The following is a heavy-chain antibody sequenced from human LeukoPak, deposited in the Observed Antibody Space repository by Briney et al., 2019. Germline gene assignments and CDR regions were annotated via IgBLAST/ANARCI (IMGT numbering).Heavy chain of an antibody. J-gene: IGHJ6*03. CDR3: AREAQENSDWLLYDYYYYMDV. D-gene: IGHD3-9*01. V-gene: IGHV4-39*07. CDR1: GGSISSSSYY. Sequence: PSETLSLTCTVSGGSISSSSYYWGWIRQPPGKGLEWIGSIYYSGSTYYNPSLKSRVTISVDTSKNQFSLKLSSVTAADTAVYYCAREAQENSDWLLYDYYYYMDVWGKGTTVTVSS. CDR2: IYYSGST.